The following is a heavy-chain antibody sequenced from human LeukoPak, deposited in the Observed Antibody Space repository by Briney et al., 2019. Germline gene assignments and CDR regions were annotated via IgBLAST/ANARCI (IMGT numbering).Heavy chain of an antibody. CDR1: GFTVSSNY. CDR2: IYSGGST. V-gene: IGHV3-66*01. J-gene: IGHJ4*02. CDR3: AREMPIRISDY. Sequence: PGGSLRLSCAASGFTVSSNYMSWVRQVPGKGLEWVSVIYSGGSTYYADSVKGRFTISRDNSKNTLYLQMNSPRAEDTAVYYCAREMPIRISDYWGQGTLVTVSS. D-gene: IGHD1-14*01.